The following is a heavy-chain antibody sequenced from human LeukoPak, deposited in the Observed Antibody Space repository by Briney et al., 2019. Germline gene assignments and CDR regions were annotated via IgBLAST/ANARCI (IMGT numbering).Heavy chain of an antibody. CDR3: ASTSIVGATRDY. V-gene: IGHV4-59*01. Sequence: SETLSLTCTVSGGSISSYYWSWIRQPPGKGLEWIGYIYYSGSTNYNPSLKSRVTLSVDTSKNQFSPKLSSVTAADTAEYYCASTSIVGATRDYWGQGTLVTVSS. CDR2: IYYSGST. J-gene: IGHJ4*02. D-gene: IGHD1-26*01. CDR1: GGSISSYY.